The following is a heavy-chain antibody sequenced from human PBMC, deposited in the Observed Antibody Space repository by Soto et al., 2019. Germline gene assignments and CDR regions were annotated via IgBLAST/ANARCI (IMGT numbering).Heavy chain of an antibody. J-gene: IGHJ6*03. V-gene: IGHV3-48*01. CDR1: GFTFSSYS. CDR2: ISSSSSTI. Sequence: GGSLRLSCAASGFTFSSYSMNWVRQAPGKGLEWVSYISSSSSTIYYADSVKGRFTISRDNAKNSLYLQMNSLRAEDTAVYYCARDGGYCSSTSCYGGDYYYYYYMDVWGKGTTVTVSS. CDR3: ARDGGYCSSTSCYGGDYYYYYYMDV. D-gene: IGHD2-2*01.